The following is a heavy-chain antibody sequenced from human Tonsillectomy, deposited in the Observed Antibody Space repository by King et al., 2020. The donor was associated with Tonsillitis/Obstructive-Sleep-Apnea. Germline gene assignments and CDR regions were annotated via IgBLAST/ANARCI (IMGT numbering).Heavy chain of an antibody. CDR3: AKALRTYCSTSSCSFDC. CDR1: GFTFDDYA. J-gene: IGHJ4*02. V-gene: IGHV3-9*01. Sequence: VQLVESGGGLVQPGRSLRLSCAASGFTFDDYAMHWVRQAPGKGLEWVSGIRWNSGLIAYADSVKGRFTISRDNAKNSLFLQMNSLRAGDTAFYYCAKALRTYCSTSSCSFDCWGQGTLVTVSS. D-gene: IGHD2-2*01. CDR2: IRWNSGLI.